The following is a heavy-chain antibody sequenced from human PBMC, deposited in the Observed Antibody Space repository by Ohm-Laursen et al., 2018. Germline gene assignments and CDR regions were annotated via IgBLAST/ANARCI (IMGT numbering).Heavy chain of an antibody. CDR3: ARGGMGNTMIVVVRGLYYFDY. V-gene: IGHV4-34*01. CDR2: INHSGST. J-gene: IGHJ4*02. CDR1: GGSFSGYY. Sequence: SQTLSLTWAVYGGSFSGYYWSWIRQPPGKGLEWIGEINHSGSTNYNPSLKSRVTISVDTSKNQFSLKLSSVTAADTAVYYCARGGMGNTMIVVVRGLYYFDYWGQGTLVTVSS. D-gene: IGHD3-22*01.